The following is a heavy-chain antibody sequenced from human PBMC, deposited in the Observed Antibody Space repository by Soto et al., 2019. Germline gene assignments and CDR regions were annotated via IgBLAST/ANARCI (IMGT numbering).Heavy chain of an antibody. J-gene: IGHJ4*02. CDR2: IYNSGST. CDR1: GGSISSYY. D-gene: IGHD6-13*01. CDR3: ARAKGVAAAGLFDY. Sequence: QVQLQESGPGLVKPSETLSLTCTVSGGSISSYYWSWIRQPPGKGLEWSGYIYNSGSTNYNPSLKSRVAISIDASENQFSLKLSSVTAADTAVYYCARAKGVAAAGLFDYWGQGTLVTVSS. V-gene: IGHV4-59*01.